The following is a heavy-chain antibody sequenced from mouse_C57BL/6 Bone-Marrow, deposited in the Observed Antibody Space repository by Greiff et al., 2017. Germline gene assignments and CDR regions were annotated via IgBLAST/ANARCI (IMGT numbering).Heavy chain of an antibody. J-gene: IGHJ4*01. V-gene: IGHV1-64*01. Sequence: VQLQQPGAELVKPGASVKLSCKASGYTFTSYWMHWVKQRPGQGLEWIGMIHPNSGSTNYNEKFKSKATLTVDKSSCTAYMQLSSLTSEDSAVYYCALNSDQKDYAMDYWGQGTSVTVSS. CDR2: IHPNSGST. CDR1: GYTFTSYW. D-gene: IGHD4-1*01. CDR3: ALNSDQKDYAMDY.